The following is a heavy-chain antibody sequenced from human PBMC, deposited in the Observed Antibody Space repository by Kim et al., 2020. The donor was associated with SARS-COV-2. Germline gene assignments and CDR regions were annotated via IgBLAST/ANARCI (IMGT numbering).Heavy chain of an antibody. Sequence: GGSLRLSCAASGFTFSSYGMHWVRQAPGKGLEWVAVISYDGSNKYYADSVKGRFTISRDNSKNTLYLQMNSLRAEDTAVYYCAKVRNYDYEGYFDYWGQGTLVTVSS. D-gene: IGHD5-12*01. CDR2: ISYDGSNK. V-gene: IGHV3-30*18. CDR1: GFTFSSYG. CDR3: AKVRNYDYEGYFDY. J-gene: IGHJ4*02.